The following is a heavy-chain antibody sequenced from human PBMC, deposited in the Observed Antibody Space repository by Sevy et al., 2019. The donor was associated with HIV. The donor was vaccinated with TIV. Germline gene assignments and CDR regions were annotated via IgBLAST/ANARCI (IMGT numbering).Heavy chain of an antibody. D-gene: IGHD6-13*01. V-gene: IGHV3-23*01. J-gene: IGHJ4*02. Sequence: GGSLRLSCAASGLTFSSYAMSWVHQAPGKGLEWVSVISGSGGSTHYADSVKGRFTISSDNSNNTLYLQMNSLRAEDTAVYYCVKRMGAPGPFDFWGQGTLVTVSS. CDR2: ISGSGGST. CDR1: GLTFSSYA. CDR3: VKRMGAPGPFDF.